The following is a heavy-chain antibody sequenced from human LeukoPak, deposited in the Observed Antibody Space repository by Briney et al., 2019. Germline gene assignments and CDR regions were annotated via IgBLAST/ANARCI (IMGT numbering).Heavy chain of an antibody. CDR3: ARASDRCSSESP. D-gene: IGHD6-6*01. CDR1: GGTFSSYA. CDR2: IIPIFGTA. J-gene: IGHJ5*02. Sequence: SVKVSCKASGGTFSSYAISWVQQAPGQGLEWMGGIIPIFGTANYAQKFQGRVTITADESTSTAYMELSSLRSEDTAVYYCARASDRCSSESPWGQGTLVTVSS. V-gene: IGHV1-69*01.